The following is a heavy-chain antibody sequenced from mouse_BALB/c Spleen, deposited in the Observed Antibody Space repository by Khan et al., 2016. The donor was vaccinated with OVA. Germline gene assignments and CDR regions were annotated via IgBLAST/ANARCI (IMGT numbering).Heavy chain of an antibody. Sequence: LVESGAELVKPGASVKLSCKTSGYTFTNYWVHWVKQRPGQGLEWIGEIYPGDGRSNNNENFKNKATLTVDISSTTAYMQLSSLTSADSAVYYCARNVYFGNYFDYWGQGTTLTVSS. CDR3: ARNVYFGNYFDY. J-gene: IGHJ2*01. CDR1: GYTFTNYW. D-gene: IGHD2-1*01. CDR2: IYPGDGRS. V-gene: IGHV1S81*02.